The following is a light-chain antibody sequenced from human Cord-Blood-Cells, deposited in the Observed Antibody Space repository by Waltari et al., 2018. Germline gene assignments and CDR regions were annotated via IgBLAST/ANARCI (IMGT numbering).Light chain of an antibody. CDR1: QSVLYSSNNKNY. Sequence: DIVTTQSLDPLAVSLCERATIHHKSSQSVLYSSNNKNYLTWYQQKPAQAPKLLIYWASTRESGVPERFSGSGSGTDFTLTISSLQAEDVAVYYCQQYYSTPYTFGQGTKLEIK. V-gene: IGKV4-1*01. CDR3: QQYYSTPYT. J-gene: IGKJ2*01. CDR2: WAS.